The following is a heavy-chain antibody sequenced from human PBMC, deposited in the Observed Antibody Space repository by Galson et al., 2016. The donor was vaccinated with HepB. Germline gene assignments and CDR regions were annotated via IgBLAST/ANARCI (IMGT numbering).Heavy chain of an antibody. D-gene: IGHD2-15*01. CDR1: GYTFTKYE. V-gene: IGHV1-18*01. J-gene: IGHJ6*02. Sequence: SVKVSCKASGYTFTKYEISWVRQGPGQGLEWMGWISAHNGDTVYAQKFQGRVTMTTDTSTSTAYMELRSLRSDDTAGYDCASPLVSCDYGLDVWGQGTAVTVSS. CDR3: ASPLVSCDYGLDV. CDR2: ISAHNGDT.